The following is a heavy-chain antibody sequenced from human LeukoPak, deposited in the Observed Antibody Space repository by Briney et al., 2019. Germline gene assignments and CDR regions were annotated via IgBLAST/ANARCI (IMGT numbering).Heavy chain of an antibody. CDR2: IKPDGGAM. CDR3: ARDPDGDTVFDY. D-gene: IGHD4-17*01. CDR1: GFALSSHW. V-gene: IGHV3-7*04. Sequence: GGSLRLSCAASGFALSSHWMNWVRQAPGKGLEWVANIKPDGGAMFYVDSVKGRFIISRDNAKNSVDLQMNSLRAEDTAVYYCARDPDGDTVFDYWGQGTLVTVPT. J-gene: IGHJ4*02.